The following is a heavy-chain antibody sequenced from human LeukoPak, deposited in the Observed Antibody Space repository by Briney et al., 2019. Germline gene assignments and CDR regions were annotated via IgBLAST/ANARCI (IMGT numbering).Heavy chain of an antibody. CDR3: ARRGGTSGWGAFDI. CDR1: GFTFSSYG. V-gene: IGHV3-30*03. J-gene: IGHJ3*02. CDR2: ISYDGSNK. Sequence: GGSLRLSCAASGFTFSSYGMHWVRQAPGKGLEWVAVISYDGSNKYYADSVKGRFTISRDNSKNTLYLQMNSLRAEDTAVYYCARRGGTSGWGAFDIWGQGTMVTVSS. D-gene: IGHD2-2*01.